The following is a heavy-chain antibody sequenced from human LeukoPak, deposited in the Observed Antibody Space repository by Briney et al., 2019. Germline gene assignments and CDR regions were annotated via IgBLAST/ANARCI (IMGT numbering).Heavy chain of an antibody. Sequence: SETLSLTCAVYGGSFSGYYWSWIRQPPGKGLEWIGETNHSGSTNYNPSLKSRVTISVDTSKNQFSLKLSSVTAADTAVYYCARGRPGSSWSSPTARFDYWGQGTLVTVSS. J-gene: IGHJ4*02. CDR3: ARGRPGSSWSSPTARFDY. V-gene: IGHV4-34*01. CDR2: TNHSGST. CDR1: GGSFSGYY. D-gene: IGHD6-13*01.